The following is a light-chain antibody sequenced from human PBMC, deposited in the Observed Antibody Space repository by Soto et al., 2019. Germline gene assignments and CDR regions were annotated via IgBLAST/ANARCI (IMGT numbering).Light chain of an antibody. J-gene: IGLJ2*01. CDR3: AAWDDSLSGYVV. CDR1: SSNIGSNY. Sequence: QAVVTQPPSASGTPGQTVTISCSGSSSNIGSNYVYWYQQLPGTAPKLLIYSNNQRPSGVPDRFSGSKSGTSASLAISGLRSEDEADYYCAAWDDSLSGYVVFGGGTKVTVL. CDR2: SNN. V-gene: IGLV1-47*02.